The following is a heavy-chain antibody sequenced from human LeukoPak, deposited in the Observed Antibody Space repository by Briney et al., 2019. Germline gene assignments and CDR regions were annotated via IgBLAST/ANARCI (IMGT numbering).Heavy chain of an antibody. V-gene: IGHV3-30-3*01. D-gene: IGHD3-3*01. CDR2: ISYDGSNK. Sequence: GGSLRLSCAASGFTFSSYAMHWVRQAPGKGLEWVAVISYDGSNKYYADSVKGRSTISRDNSKNTLYLQMNSLRAEDTAVYYCARGPRQITIFGVVTTANYYYYGMDVWGQGTTVTVSS. CDR1: GFTFSSYA. J-gene: IGHJ6*02. CDR3: ARGPRQITIFGVVTTANYYYYGMDV.